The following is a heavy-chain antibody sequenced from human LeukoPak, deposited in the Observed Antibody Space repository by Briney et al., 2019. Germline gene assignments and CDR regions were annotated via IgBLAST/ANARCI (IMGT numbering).Heavy chain of an antibody. CDR3: AKDYYCSGGSCYFTSPMNFDY. CDR1: GFTFGSYA. V-gene: IGHV3-23*01. CDR2: ISGSGGST. D-gene: IGHD2-15*01. Sequence: GGSLRLSCAASGFTFGSYAMSWVRQAPGKGLEWVSAISGSGGSTYYADSVKGRFTISRDNSKNTLYLQMNSLRAEDTAVYYCAKDYYCSGGSCYFTSPMNFDYWGQGTLVTVSS. J-gene: IGHJ4*02.